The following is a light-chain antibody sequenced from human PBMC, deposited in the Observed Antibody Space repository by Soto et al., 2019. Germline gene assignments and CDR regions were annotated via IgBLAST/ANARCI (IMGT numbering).Light chain of an antibody. CDR1: QDISNY. Sequence: DIQMTKPPSSLSTSVGDSVTITCXASQDISNYLNWYQQKPGKAPKLLIYDASNLETGVPSRFSGSGSGTDFTFTISSLQPEDIATYYCQQYDNLPITVGQGTRLAIK. CDR3: QQYDNLPIT. J-gene: IGKJ5*01. V-gene: IGKV1-33*01. CDR2: DAS.